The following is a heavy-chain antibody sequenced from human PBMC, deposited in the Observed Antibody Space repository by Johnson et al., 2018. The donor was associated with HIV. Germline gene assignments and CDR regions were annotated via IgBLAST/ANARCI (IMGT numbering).Heavy chain of an antibody. Sequence: VQLVESGGGLVQPGGSLRLSCAASGFTVSSNYMSWVRQAPGKGLEWVSVIYSGGSTYYADSVKGRLTISRDNSKKTLYLQMNSLRAEDTAVYHCARERPGYGGHDAFDIWGQGTMVTVSS. CDR3: ARERPGYGGHDAFDI. V-gene: IGHV3-66*01. D-gene: IGHD4-23*01. CDR2: IYSGGST. CDR1: GFTVSSNY. J-gene: IGHJ3*02.